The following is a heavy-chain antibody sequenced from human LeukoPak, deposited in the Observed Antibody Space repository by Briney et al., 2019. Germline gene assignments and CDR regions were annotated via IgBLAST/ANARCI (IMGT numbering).Heavy chain of an antibody. CDR3: ARDRRGVIGSLTANWYFDL. V-gene: IGHV1-18*01. CDR2: RSAYNGNR. D-gene: IGHD3-16*02. J-gene: IGHJ2*01. Sequence: GASVKVSCKASGYTVTSYGISWVRQAPGQGLEWRGWRSAYNGNRNYAKKLQGRGTMTTETSTRKEYMEGRRQRAGDTAVYYCARDRRGVIGSLTANWYFDLWGRGTLVTVSS. CDR1: GYTVTSYG.